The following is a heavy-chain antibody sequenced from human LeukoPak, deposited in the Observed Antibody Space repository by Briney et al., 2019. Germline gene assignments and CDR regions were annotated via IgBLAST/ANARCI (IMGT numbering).Heavy chain of an antibody. D-gene: IGHD6-13*01. CDR2: INPSGGST. CDR3: ARGPAVAASSSWYVWPHYYYYMDV. J-gene: IGHJ6*03. CDR1: GYTFTSYY. V-gene: IGHV1-46*01. Sequence: RASVKVSCKASGYTFTSYYMHWVRQAPGQGLEWMGIINPSGGSTSYAQEFQGRVTITRDTSASTAYMELSSLRSEDMAVYYCARGPAVAASSSWYVWPHYYYYMDVWGKGTTVTVSS.